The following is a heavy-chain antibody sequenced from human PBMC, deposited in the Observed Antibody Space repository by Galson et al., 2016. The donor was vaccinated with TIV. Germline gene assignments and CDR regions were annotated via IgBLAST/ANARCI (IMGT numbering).Heavy chain of an antibody. CDR2: INSVGSST. D-gene: IGHD2-21*02. CDR1: EFSFSRYW. CDR3: TREKGDSYLSFDL. Sequence: SLRLSCAASEFSFSRYWMHWVRQAPGKGLVWLSRINSVGSSTSYADSVEGRFTFARDNAKKTVYLEMYSLRAEDTGVYYCTREKGDSYLSFDLWGQGTMVTVAS. V-gene: IGHV3-74*01. J-gene: IGHJ3*01.